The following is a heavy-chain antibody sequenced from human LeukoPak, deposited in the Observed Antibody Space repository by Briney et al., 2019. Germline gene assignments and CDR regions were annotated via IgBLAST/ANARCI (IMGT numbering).Heavy chain of an antibody. CDR1: GYTFTSYA. D-gene: IGHD6-13*01. Sequence: ASVKVSCKASGYTFTSYAMHWVRQAPGQRLEWMGWINAGNGNTKYSQKFQGRVTITRDTSASTAYMELSSLRSEDTAVYYCAREVQQQLGYFDYWGQGTLVTVSS. J-gene: IGHJ4*02. CDR2: INAGNGNT. V-gene: IGHV1-3*01. CDR3: AREVQQQLGYFDY.